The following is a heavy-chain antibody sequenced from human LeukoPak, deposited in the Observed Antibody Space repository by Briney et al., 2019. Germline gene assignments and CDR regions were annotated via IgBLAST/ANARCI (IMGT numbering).Heavy chain of an antibody. J-gene: IGHJ4*02. CDR1: GGSISSSSYH. D-gene: IGHD2-21*02. CDR2: VYYSGST. Sequence: SETLSLTCTVSGGSISSSSYHWGWIRQPPGKGLEWIGNVYYSGSTYYNPSLNSRVTISVDTSRNQFSLKLSSVTAADTAVYYCARRTAGTSLRDYWGQGTLVTVSS. V-gene: IGHV4-39*01. CDR3: ARRTAGTSLRDY.